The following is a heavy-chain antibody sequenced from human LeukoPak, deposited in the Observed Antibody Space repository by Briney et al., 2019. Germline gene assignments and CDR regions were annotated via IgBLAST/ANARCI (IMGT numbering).Heavy chain of an antibody. V-gene: IGHV5-51*01. CDR2: IYPGDSDT. CDR3: ARPQAVAGFYYYYGMDV. J-gene: IGHJ6*02. D-gene: IGHD6-19*01. Sequence: GESLKISCKGSGYSFTSYWIGWVRQMPGKGLEWMGIIYPGDSDTRYSPSFQGQVTISADKSISTAYPQWSSLKASDTAMYYCARPQAVAGFYYYYGMDVWGQGTTVTVSS. CDR1: GYSFTSYW.